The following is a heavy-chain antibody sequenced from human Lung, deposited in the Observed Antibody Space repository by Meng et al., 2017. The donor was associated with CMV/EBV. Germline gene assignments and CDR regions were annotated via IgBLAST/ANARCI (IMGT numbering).Heavy chain of an antibody. V-gene: IGHV7-4-1*02. D-gene: IGHD1-14*01. J-gene: IGHJ4*02. CDR3: ARDDNGAPDY. Sequence: VQLLKAWFELKKPRASGRVHCKASVYTFSTYTINWVRQAHGRGLEWMGWISTNTGTPTYTQGFTGRFVFSLDTSVSTAYLQISSLKAEDTAMYYCARDDNGAPDYWGQGTLVTVSS. CDR2: ISTNTGTP. CDR1: VYTFSTYT.